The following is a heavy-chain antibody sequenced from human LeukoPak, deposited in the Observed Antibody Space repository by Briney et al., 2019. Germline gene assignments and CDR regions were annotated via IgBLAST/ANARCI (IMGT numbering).Heavy chain of an antibody. V-gene: IGHV3-21*01. Sequence: GGSLRLSWAASGFTFSSYSMNWVRQAPGKGLEWVSSISSSSSYIYYADSVKGRFTISRDNAKNSLYLQMNSLRAEDTAVYYCARDAPNDFWSGYYPDYFDYWGEGTLVTVSS. CDR3: ARDAPNDFWSGYYPDYFDY. CDR1: GFTFSSYS. J-gene: IGHJ4*02. CDR2: ISSSSSYI. D-gene: IGHD3-3*01.